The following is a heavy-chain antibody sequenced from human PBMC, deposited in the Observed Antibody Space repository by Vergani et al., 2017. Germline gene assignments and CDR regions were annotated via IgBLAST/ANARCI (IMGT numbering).Heavy chain of an antibody. Sequence: EVQLVESGGGLVQPGGSLRLSCAASGFTFSSYSMNWVRQAPGKGLEWVSYISSSSSTIYYADSVKGRFTISRDNAKNSLYLQMNSLRAEDTAVYYCARDAGLVIVDVWGQGTTVTVSS. D-gene: IGHD3-9*01. CDR3: ARDAGLVIVDV. CDR2: ISSSSSTI. J-gene: IGHJ6*02. CDR1: GFTFSSYS. V-gene: IGHV3-48*01.